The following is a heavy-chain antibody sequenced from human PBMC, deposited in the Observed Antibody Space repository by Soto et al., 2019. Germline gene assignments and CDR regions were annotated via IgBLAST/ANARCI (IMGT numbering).Heavy chain of an antibody. CDR3: ARGGGYCTPTSCAIDS. J-gene: IGHJ4*02. CDR2: VSLTGDRT. D-gene: IGHD2-8*01. V-gene: IGHV3-23*01. CDR1: RFDFSSYE. Sequence: PGGSLRLSCVASRFDFSSYEMSWVRQAAGKGLEWVSRVSLTGDRTNYAGSVKGRFTVSRDNFKNALYLEMGSLRPDDTAIYYCARGGGYCTPTSCAIDSWGRGTPVTVSS.